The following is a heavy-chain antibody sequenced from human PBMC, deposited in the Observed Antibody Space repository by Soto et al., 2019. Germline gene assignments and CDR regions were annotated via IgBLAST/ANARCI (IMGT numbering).Heavy chain of an antibody. D-gene: IGHD4-17*01. Sequence: PSETLSLTCAVYGGSFSGYYWSWIRQPPGKGLEWIGEINHSGSTNYNPSLKSRVTISVDTPKNQFSLKLSSVTAADTAVYYCAVTTVITITYYYYYGMDVWGQGTTVTVSS. CDR2: INHSGST. CDR3: AVTTVITITYYYYYGMDV. J-gene: IGHJ6*02. V-gene: IGHV4-34*01. CDR1: GGSFSGYY.